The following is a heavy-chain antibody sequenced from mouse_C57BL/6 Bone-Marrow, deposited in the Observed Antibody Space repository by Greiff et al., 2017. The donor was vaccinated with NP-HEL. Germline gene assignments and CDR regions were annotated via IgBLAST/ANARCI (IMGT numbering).Heavy chain of an antibody. D-gene: IGHD1-1*01. J-gene: IGHJ4*01. CDR1: GYTFTSYW. CDR3: AKVTTVVATDYAMDY. CDR2: IHPNSGST. V-gene: IGHV1-64*01. Sequence: QVQLQQPGAELVKPGASVKLSCKASGYTFTSYWMHWVKQRPGQGLEWIGMIHPNSGSTNYNEKFKSKATLTVDKSSSTAYMQLSSLTSEDSAVYDCAKVTTVVATDYAMDYWGQGTSVTVSS.